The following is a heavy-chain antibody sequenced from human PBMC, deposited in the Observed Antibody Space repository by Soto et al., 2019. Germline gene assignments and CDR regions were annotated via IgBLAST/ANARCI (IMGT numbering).Heavy chain of an antibody. CDR3: ATEAAAGTYFYYGMDF. D-gene: IGHD6-13*01. J-gene: IGHJ6*02. CDR1: GYSFTSYW. V-gene: IGHV5-10-1*01. Sequence: GESLKISCKGSGYSFTSYWISWVRQMPGKGLERMGRIDPSDSYTNYSPSFQGHVTISADKSISTAYLQWSSLKASDTAMYYCATEAAAGTYFYYGMDFWGQATTVTVAS. CDR2: IDPSDSYT.